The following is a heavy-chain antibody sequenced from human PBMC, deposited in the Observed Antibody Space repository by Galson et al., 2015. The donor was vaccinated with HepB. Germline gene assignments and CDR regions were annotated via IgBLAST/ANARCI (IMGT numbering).Heavy chain of an antibody. D-gene: IGHD6-19*01. V-gene: IGHV3-15*07. CDR3: TTEGTSGWALYYYYGMDV. Sequence: SLRLSCAASGFSFTDAWMNWVRQAPGKGLEWVGRIKSKSDGGTKDYATPVRGRFTMSRDDSKNMMYLLMNSLRSEDTGVYYCTTEGTSGWALYYYYGMDVWGQGTTVTVSS. J-gene: IGHJ6*02. CDR1: GFSFTDAW. CDR2: IKSKSDGGTK.